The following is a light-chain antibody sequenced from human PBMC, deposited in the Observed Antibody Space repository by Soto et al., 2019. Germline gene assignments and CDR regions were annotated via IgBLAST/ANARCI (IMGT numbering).Light chain of an antibody. V-gene: IGKV3-15*01. Sequence: EIVLTQSPATLSVSPGERATLSSRASRNVSSNLAWYQQKPGQAPRLLIYGASTRAPGIPARFSGSGSGTEFTLTISSLQSEDFAVYYCQHYNNLPLTFGGGAKVEIK. CDR1: RNVSSN. CDR2: GAS. CDR3: QHYNNLPLT. J-gene: IGKJ4*01.